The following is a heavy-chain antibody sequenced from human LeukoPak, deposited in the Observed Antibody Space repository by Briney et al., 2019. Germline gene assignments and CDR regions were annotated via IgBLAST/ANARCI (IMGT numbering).Heavy chain of an antibody. CDR3: ARDPHTVPWYYYYGMDV. CDR2: IYYSGST. Sequence: SETLSLTCTVSGGSISSSSYYWGWIRQPPGKGLEWIGSIYYSGSTYYNPSLKSRVTISVDTSKNQFSLKLSSVTAADTAVYYCARDPHTVPWYYYYGMDVWGQGTTVTVSS. V-gene: IGHV4-39*07. D-gene: IGHD4-17*01. J-gene: IGHJ6*02. CDR1: GGSISSSSYY.